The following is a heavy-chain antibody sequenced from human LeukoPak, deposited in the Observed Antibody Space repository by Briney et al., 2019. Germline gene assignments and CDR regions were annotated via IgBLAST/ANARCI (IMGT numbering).Heavy chain of an antibody. CDR2: IIPIFGTA. D-gene: IGHD3-10*01. CDR1: LGTFSSYA. Sequence: SVKDSCKDPLGTFSSYATSSVRPAPGQGLEWMGGIIPIFGTANYAQKFQGRVAITADESTSTAYMELSSLRSEDTAVYYCARSAVRGVITYYFDYWGQGTLVTVSS. CDR3: ARSAVRGVITYYFDY. V-gene: IGHV1-69*13. J-gene: IGHJ4*02.